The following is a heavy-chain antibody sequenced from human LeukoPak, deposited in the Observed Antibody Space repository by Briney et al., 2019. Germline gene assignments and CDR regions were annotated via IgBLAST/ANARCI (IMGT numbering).Heavy chain of an antibody. D-gene: IGHD3-22*01. CDR2: ISGSGGST. CDR1: GFTFDDFA. J-gene: IGHJ4*02. Sequence: GGSLRLSCAASGFTFDDFAMHWVRQVPGKGLEWVSAISGSGGSTYYADSVKGRFTISRDNSKNTLYLQMNSLRAEDTAVYYCTKEESYDSSGYYYIPTTNFDYWGQGTLVTVSS. V-gene: IGHV3-23*01. CDR3: TKEESYDSSGYYYIPTTNFDY.